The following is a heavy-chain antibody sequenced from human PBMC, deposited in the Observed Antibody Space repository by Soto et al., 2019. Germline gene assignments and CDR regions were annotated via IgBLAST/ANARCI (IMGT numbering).Heavy chain of an antibody. CDR3: ATGPYSGSYNFES. D-gene: IGHD1-26*01. CDR2: ISYDGSNK. Sequence: QVQLVESGGGVVQPGRSLRLSCAASGFTFSSYGMHWVRQAPGKGLEWVAIISYDGSNKYYADSVKGRFTISRDNSKNTLYLQMNSLRAEDTAVYYCATGPYSGSYNFESWGQGTLVTVS. V-gene: IGHV3-30*03. CDR1: GFTFSSYG. J-gene: IGHJ4*02.